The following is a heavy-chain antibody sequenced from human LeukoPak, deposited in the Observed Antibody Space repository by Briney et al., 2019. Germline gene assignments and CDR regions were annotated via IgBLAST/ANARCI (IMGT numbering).Heavy chain of an antibody. CDR1: GGTFSSYA. CDR2: ISAYNGNT. D-gene: IGHD3-22*01. CDR3: ARDKRSSLAPLVVNAFDI. J-gene: IGHJ3*02. Sequence: ASAKVSCKASGGTFSSYAISWVRQAPGQGLEWMGWISAYNGNTNYAQKLQGRVTMTTDTSTSTAYMELRSLRSDDTAVYYCARDKRSSLAPLVVNAFDIWGQGTMVTVSS. V-gene: IGHV1-18*01.